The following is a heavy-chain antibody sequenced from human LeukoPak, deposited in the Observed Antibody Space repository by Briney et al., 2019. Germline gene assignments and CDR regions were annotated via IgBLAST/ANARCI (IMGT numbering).Heavy chain of an antibody. CDR2: INHSGST. Sequence: SETLSLTCAVYGGSFSGYYWSWIRQPPGKGLEWIGEINHSGSTNYNPSLKSRVTISVDTSKNQFSLKLSSVTAADTAVYYCAREARRPYSSSWYGYWGQGTLVTVSS. J-gene: IGHJ4*02. D-gene: IGHD6-13*01. CDR1: GGSFSGYY. V-gene: IGHV4-34*01. CDR3: AREARRPYSSSWYGY.